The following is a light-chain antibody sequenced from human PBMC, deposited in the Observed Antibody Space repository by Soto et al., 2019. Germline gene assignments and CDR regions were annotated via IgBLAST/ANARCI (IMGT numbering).Light chain of an antibody. CDR2: GAS. CDR3: QQYNNWPPWT. J-gene: IGKJ1*01. CDR1: QSVTNSY. V-gene: IGKV3D-15*01. Sequence: PGEGATLSCRASQSVTNSYLAWYQQKPGQAPRLLIYGASSRATGIPARFSGSGSGTEFTLTISSLQSEDFAVYYCQQYNNWPPWTFGQGTKVDIK.